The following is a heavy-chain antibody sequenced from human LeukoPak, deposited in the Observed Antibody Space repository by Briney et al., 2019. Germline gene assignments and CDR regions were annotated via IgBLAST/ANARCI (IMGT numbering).Heavy chain of an antibody. CDR2: VWSDGSNR. Sequence: GGSLRLSCAASGFTSNTYGMHLVRQAPGKGLEWIAVVWSDGSNRFYADSVEGRFTISRDNSKNTLYLQMNSLRAEDTAVYYCAKSNTESQTTVGNWGQGTLVSVSS. CDR1: GFTSNTYG. J-gene: IGHJ4*02. CDR3: AKSNTESQTTVGN. V-gene: IGHV3-33*06. D-gene: IGHD1-14*01.